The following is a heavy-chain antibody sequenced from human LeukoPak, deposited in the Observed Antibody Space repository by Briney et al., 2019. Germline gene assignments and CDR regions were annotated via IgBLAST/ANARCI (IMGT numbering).Heavy chain of an antibody. CDR2: ISGYNGNT. J-gene: IGHJ4*02. D-gene: IGHD3-10*01. CDR1: GYTFTNDG. V-gene: IGHV1-18*01. CDR3: AREYYYASGNYYNRIDY. Sequence: ASVKVSCKASGYTFTNDGISWVRQAPRQGLEWMGWISGYNGNTMYSQKFQGRVTMTRDTSISTAYMALSRLKYDDTAVYYCAREYYYASGNYYNRIDYWGQGTLVTVSS.